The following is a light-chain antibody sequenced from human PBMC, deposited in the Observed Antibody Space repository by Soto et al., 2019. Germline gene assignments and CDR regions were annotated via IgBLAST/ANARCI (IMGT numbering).Light chain of an antibody. CDR3: QQYDTWPRT. J-gene: IGKJ2*01. V-gene: IGKV3-20*01. CDR1: QSVSRSF. Sequence: EIVLTQSPGTLSLSPGERATLSCRASQSVSRSFLAWYQQKPGQAPRLLIYGASSRATGIPDRFSGSGSGTDFTLTISRLEPEDSALYYCQQYDTWPRTFGQGTKLEI. CDR2: GAS.